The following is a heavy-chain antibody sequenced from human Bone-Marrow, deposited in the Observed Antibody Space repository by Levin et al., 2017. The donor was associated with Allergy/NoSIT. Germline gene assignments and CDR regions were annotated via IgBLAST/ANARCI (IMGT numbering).Heavy chain of an antibody. J-gene: IGHJ4*02. V-gene: IGHV3-11*01. D-gene: IGHD6-19*01. CDR3: ARSREQWLASVFDY. Sequence: GESLKISCAASGFSFSDYYMSWIRQTPGKGLEWISYISDDSANTYYADSVKGRFTISRDNAKTSLYLQMSSLTAEDAADYYCARSREQWLASVFDYWGQGTLVTVSS. CDR2: ISDDSANT. CDR1: GFSFSDYY.